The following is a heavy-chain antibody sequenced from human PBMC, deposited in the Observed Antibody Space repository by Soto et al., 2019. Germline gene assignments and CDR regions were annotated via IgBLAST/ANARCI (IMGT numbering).Heavy chain of an antibody. CDR3: ARSGKGSGDYFDY. CDR2: IYYSGST. Sequence: QVQLQESGPGLVKPSQTLSLTCTVSGGSISSGGYYWRWIRQHPGKGLEWIGYIYYSGSTYYNPSLKSRVTISVDTSKNQFSLKLSSVTAADTAVYYCARSGKGSGDYFDYRGQGTLVTVSS. D-gene: IGHD2-21*01. CDR1: GGSISSGGYY. V-gene: IGHV4-31*03. J-gene: IGHJ4*02.